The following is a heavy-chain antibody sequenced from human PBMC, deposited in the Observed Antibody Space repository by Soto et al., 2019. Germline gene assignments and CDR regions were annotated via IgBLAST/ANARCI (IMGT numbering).Heavy chain of an antibody. Sequence: GGSLRLSCAASGSTFSSYGMHWVRQAPGKGLEWVAVIWYDGSNKYYADSVKGRFTISRDNSKNTLYLQMNSLRAEDTAVYYCARGSIAARPDYYGMDVWGQGTTVTVSS. CDR2: IWYDGSNK. D-gene: IGHD6-6*01. CDR3: ARGSIAARPDYYGMDV. J-gene: IGHJ6*02. V-gene: IGHV3-33*01. CDR1: GSTFSSYG.